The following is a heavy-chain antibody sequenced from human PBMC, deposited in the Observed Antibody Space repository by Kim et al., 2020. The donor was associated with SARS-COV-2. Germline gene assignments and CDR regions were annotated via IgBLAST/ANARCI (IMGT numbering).Heavy chain of an antibody. CDR2: INPSGGST. J-gene: IGHJ5*02. V-gene: IGHV1-46*01. CDR3: ARDVYYGSGGGWFDP. Sequence: ASVKVSCKASGYTFTSYYMHWVRQAPGQGLEWMGIINPSGGSTSYAQKFQGRVTMTRDTSTNTVYMELSSLRSEDTAVYYCARDVYYGSGGGWFDPWGQGTLVTVSS. D-gene: IGHD3-10*01. CDR1: GYTFTSYY.